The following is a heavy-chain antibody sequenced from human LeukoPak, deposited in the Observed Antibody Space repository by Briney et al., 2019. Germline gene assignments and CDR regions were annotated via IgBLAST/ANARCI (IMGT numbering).Heavy chain of an antibody. CDR1: DGSISSSH. V-gene: IGHV4-59*01. Sequence: PSETLSLTCTVSDGSISSSHGSWIRQSPGKGLEWIGYIYYSGSTNYNPSLKRRVTISVDTSKNQFSLKLSSVTAADTAVYYCARGYCRGTSCNRYTFDMWGQGTMVTVSS. CDR3: ARGYCRGTSCNRYTFDM. CDR2: IYYSGST. D-gene: IGHD2-2*01. J-gene: IGHJ3*02.